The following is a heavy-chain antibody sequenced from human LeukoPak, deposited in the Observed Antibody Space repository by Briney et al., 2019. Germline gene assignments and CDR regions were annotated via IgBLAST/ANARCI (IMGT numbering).Heavy chain of an antibody. Sequence: GGSLRLSCAASGSTFSDYYMSWIRQAPGKGLEWVSYISSSGTTIYYADSVKGRFTISRDNAKNSLYLQMNSLRAEDTAVYYCASPPLAGGDAFDIWGQGTMVTVSS. V-gene: IGHV3-11*04. J-gene: IGHJ3*02. D-gene: IGHD1-26*01. CDR1: GSTFSDYY. CDR2: ISSSGTTI. CDR3: ASPPLAGGDAFDI.